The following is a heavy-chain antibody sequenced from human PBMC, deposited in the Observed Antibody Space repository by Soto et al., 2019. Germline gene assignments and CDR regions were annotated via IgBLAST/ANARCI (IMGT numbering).Heavy chain of an antibody. J-gene: IGHJ6*02. CDR2: ISPDNGNT. CDR3: ARALGYSGYAGMDV. V-gene: IGHV1-18*01. CDR1: GYTFTIYG. Sequence: QVQLVQSGGEVKKPGASVKVSCKASGYTFTIYGINWVRQAPGQGLEWMGWISPDNGNTNYAQKLQGRVTMTTDTSTSTAYMELRSLPSDDTAVYYCARALGYSGYAGMDVWGQGTTVTVSS. D-gene: IGHD5-12*01.